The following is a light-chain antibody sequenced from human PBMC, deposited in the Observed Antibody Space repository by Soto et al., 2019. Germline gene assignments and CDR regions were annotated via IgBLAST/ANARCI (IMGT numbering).Light chain of an antibody. CDR2: RAS. CDR3: QQRADRPSLT. CDR1: QNIYSN. J-gene: IGKJ4*01. V-gene: IGKV3-15*01. Sequence: IAKTQYPDPLSVSAGERSTLSCMASQNIYSNVAWYQQRPGQAPRLLIYRASTRATGIPARFSGSGSGTDFTITISSREHEDFAVYYYQQRADRPSLTFGGGTKVDIK.